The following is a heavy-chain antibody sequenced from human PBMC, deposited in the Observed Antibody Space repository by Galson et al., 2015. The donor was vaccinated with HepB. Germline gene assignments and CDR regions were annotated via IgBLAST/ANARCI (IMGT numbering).Heavy chain of an antibody. CDR3: ARVGNSGYANYTDV. CDR2: INSDGSST. J-gene: IGHJ6*03. D-gene: IGHD5-12*01. CDR1: GFTFSSYW. Sequence: SLRLSCAASGFTFSSYWMHWVRQAPGKGLVWVSRINSDGSSTSYADSVKGRFTISRDNAKNTLYLQMNSLRAEDTAVYYCARVGNSGYANYTDVWGKGTTVTVSS. V-gene: IGHV3-74*01.